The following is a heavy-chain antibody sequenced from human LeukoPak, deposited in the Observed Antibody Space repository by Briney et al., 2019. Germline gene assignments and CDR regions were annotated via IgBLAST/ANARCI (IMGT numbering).Heavy chain of an antibody. CDR2: LYSDGKT. V-gene: IGHV3-53*01. Sequence: GGSLRLSCAVSGFIVIRHDMTWVRQAPGKGLEWVSLLYSDGKTFYADSVKGRFTISRDNSKNTLNLQMNSLRADDTAVYYCARAVAGLYFDYWGQGTLVTVSS. CDR1: GFIVIRHD. D-gene: IGHD6-19*01. J-gene: IGHJ4*02. CDR3: ARAVAGLYFDY.